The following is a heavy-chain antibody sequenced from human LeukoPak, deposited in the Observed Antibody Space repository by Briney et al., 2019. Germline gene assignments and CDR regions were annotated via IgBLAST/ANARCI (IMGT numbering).Heavy chain of an antibody. CDR3: ARSKSGSYPPRFDP. Sequence: PSETLSLTCTVSGGSISSYYWSWIRQPPGKGLEWIGYIYYSGSTNYNPSLKSRVTISVDTSKNQFSLKLSSVTAADTAVYYCARSKSGSYPPRFDPWGRGTLVTVSS. D-gene: IGHD1-26*01. CDR1: GGSISSYY. V-gene: IGHV4-59*01. J-gene: IGHJ5*02. CDR2: IYYSGST.